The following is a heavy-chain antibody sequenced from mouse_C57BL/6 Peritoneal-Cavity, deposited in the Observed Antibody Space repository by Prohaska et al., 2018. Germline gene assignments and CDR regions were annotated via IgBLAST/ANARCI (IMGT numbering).Heavy chain of an antibody. CDR1: VYTFTSYW. J-gene: IGHJ2*01. CDR2: INPSNGGT. Sequence: QVQLQQPGTELVKPGASVKLSCKASVYTFTSYWMHWVKQRPGQGLEWIGNINPSNGGTNYNEKFKSKATLTVDKSSSTAYMQLSSLTSEDSAVYYCARCPLTTVVATGFDYWGQGTTLTVSS. V-gene: IGHV1-53*01. D-gene: IGHD1-1*01. CDR3: ARCPLTTVVATGFDY.